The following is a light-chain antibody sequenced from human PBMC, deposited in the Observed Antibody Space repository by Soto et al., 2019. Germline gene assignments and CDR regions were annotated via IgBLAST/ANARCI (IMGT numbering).Light chain of an antibody. CDR1: SSNIGAGYD. V-gene: IGLV1-40*01. Sequence: QCVLTQPPSVSGAPGHRVTISCTGSSSNIGAGYDVHWYQQLPGGAPRLLIYANSNRPSGVPDRFSGSRSGTSASLAITGLQAEDEADYSCQSYDSSLSGFYVFGTGTKVTVL. CDR3: QSYDSSLSGFYV. J-gene: IGLJ1*01. CDR2: ANS.